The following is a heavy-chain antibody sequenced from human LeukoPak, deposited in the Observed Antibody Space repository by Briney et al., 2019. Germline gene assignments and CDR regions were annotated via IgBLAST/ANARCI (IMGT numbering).Heavy chain of an antibody. CDR2: IYTSEST. D-gene: IGHD2-2*01. V-gene: IGHV4-4*07. Sequence: SETLSLTCTVSGGSISSYYWSWIRQPAGKGLEWIGRIYTSESTNYNPSLKSRVTMSVDTSKNQFSLKLSSVPAADAAVYYCARDGPVVPAAHFDPWGQGTLVTVSS. J-gene: IGHJ5*02. CDR3: ARDGPVVPAAHFDP. CDR1: GGSISSYY.